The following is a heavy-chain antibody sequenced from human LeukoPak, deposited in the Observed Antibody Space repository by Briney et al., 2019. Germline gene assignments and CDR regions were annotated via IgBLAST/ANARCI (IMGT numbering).Heavy chain of an antibody. V-gene: IGHV4-34*01. Sequence: SGTLSPTCAVYGGSFSGYCWSWIRQPPGKGLEWIGEIDSRGSINYNPALKSRVTLSIDTWKNQFSLKLNSVTAADTAVFYCARRVGLGRYFFDHWGQGALVTVSS. CDR2: IDSRGSI. J-gene: IGHJ4*02. D-gene: IGHD3/OR15-3a*01. CDR1: GGSFSGYC. CDR3: ARRVGLGRYFFDH.